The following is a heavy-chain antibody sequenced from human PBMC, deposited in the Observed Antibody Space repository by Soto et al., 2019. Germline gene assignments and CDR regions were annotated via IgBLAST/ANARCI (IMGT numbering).Heavy chain of an antibody. CDR3: ARGDDYTNAFDI. V-gene: IGHV3-33*01. J-gene: IGHJ3*02. Sequence: QVQLVESGGGVVQPGRSLILSCAASGFTFSSYGMHWVRQAPGKGLEWVAVIWYDGSNKYYADSVKGRFTISRDNSKNTLYLQMNSLRAEDTAVYYCARGDDYTNAFDIWGQGTMVTVSS. CDR2: IWYDGSNK. D-gene: IGHD4-4*01. CDR1: GFTFSSYG.